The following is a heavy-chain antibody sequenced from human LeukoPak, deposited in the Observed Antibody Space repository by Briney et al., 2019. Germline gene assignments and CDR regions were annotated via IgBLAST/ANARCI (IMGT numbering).Heavy chain of an antibody. J-gene: IGHJ4*02. CDR3: AKDRGYSYGRGLYYFDY. D-gene: IGHD5-18*01. Sequence: GGSLRLSCAVSGFTVSSNYMSWVRQAPGKGLEWFSLISGDGGSTYYADSVKGRFTISRDNSKNSLYLQMNSLRTEDTALYYCAKDRGYSYGRGLYYFDYWGQGTLVTVSS. CDR1: GFTVSSNY. V-gene: IGHV3-43*02. CDR2: ISGDGGST.